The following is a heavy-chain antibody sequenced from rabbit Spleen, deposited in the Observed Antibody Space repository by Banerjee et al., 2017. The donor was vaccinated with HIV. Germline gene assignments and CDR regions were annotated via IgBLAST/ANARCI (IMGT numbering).Heavy chain of an antibody. CDR3: TRMNSDYGYGSKL. V-gene: IGHV1S45*01. CDR1: GFSISSSYW. J-gene: IGHJ4*01. D-gene: IGHD3-1*01. CDR2: IYAGSSDSS. Sequence: QERLEESGGDLVQPEGSLTLTCTASGFSISSSYWICWVRQAPGKGLEWIGCIYAGSSDSSYYASWAKGRVTISKTSSTTVTLQMTSLTAADTATYFCTRMNSDYGYGSKLWGQGTLVTVS.